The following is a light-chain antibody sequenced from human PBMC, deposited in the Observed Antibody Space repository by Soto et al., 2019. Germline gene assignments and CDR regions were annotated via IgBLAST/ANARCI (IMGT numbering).Light chain of an antibody. CDR2: GAS. Sequence: EIMMTQSPGTPFLSSREKATLSFRASQSVSTNLAWYQQIPGQAPRLLIYGASTRATGIPARFSGSGSGTEFTLAISSLQSEDFAVYYCQHYNDWPQTFGLGTKVDIK. V-gene: IGKV3-15*01. J-gene: IGKJ1*01. CDR1: QSVSTN. CDR3: QHYNDWPQT.